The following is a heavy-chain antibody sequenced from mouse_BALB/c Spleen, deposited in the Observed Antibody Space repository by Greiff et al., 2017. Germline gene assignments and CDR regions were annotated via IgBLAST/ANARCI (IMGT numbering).Heavy chain of an antibody. CDR2: IDPANGNT. CDR1: GFNIKDSY. V-gene: IGHV14-3*02. CDR3: ARRGILGYFDY. J-gene: IGHJ2*01. D-gene: IGHD3-3*01. Sequence: VQLQQSGAELVKPGASVKLSCTASGFNIKDSYMHWVKQRPEQGLEWIGRIDPANGNTKYDPKFQGKATITADTSSNTAYLQLSSLTSEDTAVYYCARRGILGYFDYGGQGTTLTVSS.